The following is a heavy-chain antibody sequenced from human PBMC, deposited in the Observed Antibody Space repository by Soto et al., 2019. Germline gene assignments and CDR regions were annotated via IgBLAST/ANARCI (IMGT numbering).Heavy chain of an antibody. CDR1: GFTFSSYG. CDR2: ISYDGSNK. CDR3: AKDLGYGSGSYYNVFY. V-gene: IGHV3-30*18. D-gene: IGHD3-10*01. J-gene: IGHJ4*02. Sequence: GGSLRLSCAASGFTFSSYGMHWVRQAPGKGLEWVAVISYDGSNKYYADSVKGRFTISRDNSKNTLYLQMNSLRAEDTAVYYCAKDLGYGSGSYYNVFYWGQGTLVTVSS.